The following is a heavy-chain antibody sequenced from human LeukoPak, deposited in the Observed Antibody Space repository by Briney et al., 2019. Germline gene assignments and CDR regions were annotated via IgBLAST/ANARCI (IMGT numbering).Heavy chain of an antibody. D-gene: IGHD3-10*01. CDR1: GYTYTGYY. CDR3: ARGRRYGSGSYYNLRY. J-gene: IGHJ4*01. Sequence: ASVKVSCKASGYTYTGYYMHWVRQAPGQGLEWMGWINPNSGGTNYAQKFQGRVTMTRDTSISTAYMELSRLRSDDTAVYYCARGRRYGSGSYYNLRYWGQEPWSPSPQ. CDR2: INPNSGGT. V-gene: IGHV1-2*02.